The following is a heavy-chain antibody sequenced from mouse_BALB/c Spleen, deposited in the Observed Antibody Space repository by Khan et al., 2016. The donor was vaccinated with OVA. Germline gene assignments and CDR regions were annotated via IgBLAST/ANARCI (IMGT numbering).Heavy chain of an antibody. J-gene: IGHJ3*01. V-gene: IGHV1-9*01. CDR3: ARGNYYGSSSWFGY. Sequence: QVQLKESGAELMKPGASVKISCKATGYTFSSYWIEWVKQRPGHGLEWIGEILPGSGRNNYNEKFKGKATFTADTSSNTAYMQLSNPTSDDSAVYYCARGNYYGSSSWFGYWGQGTLVTVSA. CDR2: ILPGSGRN. D-gene: IGHD1-1*01. CDR1: GYTFSSYW.